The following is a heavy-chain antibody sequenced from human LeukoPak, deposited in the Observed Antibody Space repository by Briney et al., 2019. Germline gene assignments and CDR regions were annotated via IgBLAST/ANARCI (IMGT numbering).Heavy chain of an antibody. CDR1: GGSISSYY. J-gene: IGHJ4*02. Sequence: KPSETLSLTCTVSGGSISSYYWSWIRQPPGKGLEWIGYIYYSGSTNYNPSLKSRVTISVDTSKNQFSLKLSSVTAADTAVYYCARAPYYYDSSGFDYWGQGTLVTVSS. CDR3: ARAPYYYDSSGFDY. D-gene: IGHD3-22*01. V-gene: IGHV4-59*01. CDR2: IYYSGST.